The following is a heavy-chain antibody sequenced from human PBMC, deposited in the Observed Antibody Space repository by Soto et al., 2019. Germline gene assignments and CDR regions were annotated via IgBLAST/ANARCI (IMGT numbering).Heavy chain of an antibody. CDR1: GYTFTSYY. J-gene: IGHJ4*02. CDR3: ARQTPEAGHNLNGPDY. Sequence: ASVKVSCKASGYTFTSYYLHWVRQAPGQGLEWMGIINPSGGSTIYAEKFQGRVTMTRDTSTSTVYMELSSLKSSDTAMYYCARQTPEAGHNLNGPDYWGQGTLVTVSS. V-gene: IGHV1-46*01. CDR2: INPSGGST. D-gene: IGHD6-19*01.